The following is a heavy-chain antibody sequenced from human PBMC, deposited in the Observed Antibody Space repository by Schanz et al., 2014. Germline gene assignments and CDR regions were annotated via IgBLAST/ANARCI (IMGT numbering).Heavy chain of an antibody. CDR2: ISSSGSYT. CDR3: ARLDSSSWYPRY. J-gene: IGHJ4*02. CDR1: GFTFSDYY. V-gene: IGHV3-11*05. Sequence: QVQLVESGGGLVQPGGSLRLACAASGFTFSDYYMSWIRQAPGKGLEWVSYISSSGSYTNYADSVKGRFTTSRDNGKKSMYLQMNSLRAEDTAVYYCARLDSSSWYPRYWGQGTLVTVSS. D-gene: IGHD6-13*01.